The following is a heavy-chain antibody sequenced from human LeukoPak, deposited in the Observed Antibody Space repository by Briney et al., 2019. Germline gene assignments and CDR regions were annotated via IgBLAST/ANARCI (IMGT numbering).Heavy chain of an antibody. V-gene: IGHV3-7*03. CDR1: GFALSSHW. CDR3: ARGRSDYVWGSYRPTYYFDY. J-gene: IGHJ4*02. Sequence: GGSLRLSCAASGFALSSHWMTWVRQVPGRGPEWVANVNRDGSETYYLDSVKGRFTISKDNAKNSLYLQMNSLRAEDTAVYYCARGRSDYVWGSYRPTYYFDYWGQGTLVTVSS. D-gene: IGHD3-16*02. CDR2: VNRDGSET.